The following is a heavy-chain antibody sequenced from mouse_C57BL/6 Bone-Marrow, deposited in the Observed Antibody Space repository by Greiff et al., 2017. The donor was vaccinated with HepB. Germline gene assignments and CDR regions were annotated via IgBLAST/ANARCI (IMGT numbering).Heavy chain of an antibody. D-gene: IGHD2-2*01. CDR3: ANGYDY. CDR1: GFTFSSYG. Sequence: EVKLVESGGDLVKPGGSLKLSCAASGFTFSSYGMSWVRQTPDKRLEWVATISSGGSYTYYPDTMERRFIISRDNTKKTLYLQMSSLRSEDTALYYCANGYDYWGQGTTLTVSS. CDR2: ISSGGSYT. J-gene: IGHJ2*01. V-gene: IGHV5-6*01.